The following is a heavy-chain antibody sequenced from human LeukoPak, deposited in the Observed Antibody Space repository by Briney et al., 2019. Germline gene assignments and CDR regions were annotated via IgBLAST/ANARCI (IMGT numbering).Heavy chain of an antibody. D-gene: IGHD4-23*01. J-gene: IGHJ4*02. V-gene: IGHV4-39*01. CDR3: AGRVAYGGGSRTYDH. CDR2: INSAGNT. Sequence: PSETLSLTCTVSGGSISSGDHYWSWIRQPPGKGLEWIGSINSAGNTYYNPSLKSRVTISVDTSKNQFSLKLISVTAADTAVHYCAGRVAYGGGSRTYDHWGQGTLVTVSS. CDR1: GGSISSGDHY.